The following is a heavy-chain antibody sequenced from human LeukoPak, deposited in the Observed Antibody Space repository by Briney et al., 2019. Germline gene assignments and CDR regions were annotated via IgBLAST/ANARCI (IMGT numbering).Heavy chain of an antibody. CDR3: ARGTMYSSGWYFDY. CDR1: GGSFSGYY. V-gene: IGHV4-34*01. D-gene: IGHD6-19*01. CDR2: INHSGST. J-gene: IGHJ4*02. Sequence: PSETLSLTCAVYGGSFSGYYWSWIRQPPGKGLEWIGEINHSGSTNYNPSLKSRVTISVDTSKNQFSLKLSSVTAADTAVYHCARGTMYSSGWYFDYWGQGTLVTVSS.